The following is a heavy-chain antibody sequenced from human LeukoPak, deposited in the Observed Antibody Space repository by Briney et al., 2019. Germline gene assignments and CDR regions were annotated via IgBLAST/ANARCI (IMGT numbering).Heavy chain of an antibody. J-gene: IGHJ3*02. CDR2: IYHSGST. Sequence: SETLSLTCTVSGYSISSGYYWGWIRQPPGKGLEWIGSIYHSGSTYYNPSLKSRVTISVDTSKNQFSLKLRSVTAADTAVYYCARRESSGGYDAFDIWGQGTMVTVSS. D-gene: IGHD2-15*01. CDR1: GYSISSGYY. CDR3: ARRESSGGYDAFDI. V-gene: IGHV4-38-2*02.